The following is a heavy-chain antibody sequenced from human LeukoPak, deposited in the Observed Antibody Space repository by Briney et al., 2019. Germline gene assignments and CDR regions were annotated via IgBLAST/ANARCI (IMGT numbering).Heavy chain of an antibody. V-gene: IGHV3-48*03. CDR3: ARDRRLFGLDY. CDR1: GFTFSSYE. D-gene: IGHD3-22*01. J-gene: IGHJ4*02. Sequence: GGSLRLSCAASGFTFSSYEMNWVRQAPGRGLEWVSYISSSGSTIYYADSVKGRFTISRDNAKNSLYLQMNSLRAEDTAVYYWARDRRLFGLDYWGQGTLVTVSS. CDR2: ISSSGSTI.